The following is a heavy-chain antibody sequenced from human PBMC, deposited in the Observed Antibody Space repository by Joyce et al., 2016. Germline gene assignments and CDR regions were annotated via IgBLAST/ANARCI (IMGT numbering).Heavy chain of an antibody. Sequence: QLQLQESGPGLVKPSETLSLTCTVSGGSISSSSYYWVWIRQPPGKGLEWIGSFYDSESTYYNPSLKSRVTISVDTSKNQFSLKLSSVTAADTAVYYCSSGYSSRYYMDVWGKGTTVTVSS. CDR2: FYDSEST. J-gene: IGHJ6*03. CDR3: SSGYSSRYYMDV. V-gene: IGHV4-39*07. CDR1: GGSISSSSYY. D-gene: IGHD6-13*01.